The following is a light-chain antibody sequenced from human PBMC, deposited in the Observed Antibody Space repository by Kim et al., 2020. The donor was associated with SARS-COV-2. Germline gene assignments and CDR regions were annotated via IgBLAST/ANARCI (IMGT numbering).Light chain of an antibody. CDR3: QVWDSMVGV. CDR1: NIGSEN. CDR2: RDT. J-gene: IGLJ3*02. V-gene: IGLV3-9*01. Sequence: SYELTQPLSVSLALGQTARITCGGNNIGSENVHWYQQKPGRAPLLVIYRDTNRPSGIPERFSGSNSGNTAPLTIPRAHAGVEADNYCQVWDSMVGVFCGG.